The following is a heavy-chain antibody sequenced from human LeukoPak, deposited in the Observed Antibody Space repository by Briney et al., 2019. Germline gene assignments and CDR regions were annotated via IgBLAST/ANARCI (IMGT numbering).Heavy chain of an antibody. V-gene: IGHV3-23*01. CDR1: GFTFSSYA. J-gene: IGHJ4*02. Sequence: GGSLRLSCAASGFTFSSYAMSWVRQAPGKGREWVSAISGSGGSTYYADSVKGRFTLSRDNSKNTLYLQMNSLRAEDTAVYYCAKDRPITMVRGIFDYWGQGSLVTVSS. D-gene: IGHD3-10*01. CDR3: AKDRPITMVRGIFDY. CDR2: ISGSGGST.